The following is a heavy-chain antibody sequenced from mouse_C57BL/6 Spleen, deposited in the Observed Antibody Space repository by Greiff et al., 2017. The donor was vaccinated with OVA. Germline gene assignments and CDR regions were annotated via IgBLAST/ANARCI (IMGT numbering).Heavy chain of an antibody. D-gene: IGHD4-1*02. CDR3: ARPTGTAMDY. Sequence: QVQLKQSGAELARPGASVKMSCKASGYTFTSYTMHWVKQRPGQGLEWIGYINPSSGYTKYNQKFKDKATLTADKSSSTAYMQLSSLTSEDSAVYYCARPTGTAMDYWGQGTSVTVSS. J-gene: IGHJ4*01. CDR2: INPSSGYT. CDR1: GYTFTSYT. V-gene: IGHV1-4*01.